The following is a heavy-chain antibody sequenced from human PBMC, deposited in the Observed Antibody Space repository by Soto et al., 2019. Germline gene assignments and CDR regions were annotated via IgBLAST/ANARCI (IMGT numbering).Heavy chain of an antibody. CDR2: INPHGGST. V-gene: IGHV1-46*01. D-gene: IGHD1-26*01. Sequence: GASVNVSCKAPRDTFTSYYINWVRQAPGQGLELMGVINPHGGSTAYAQKFKGRVTLTRDTSASTVYMEVSSLTSEDTAMYYCARSSGGNFGIIIEGTNWFAPWGQGTLVTVSS. CDR1: RDTFTSYY. CDR3: ARSSGGNFGIIIEGTNWFAP. J-gene: IGHJ5*02.